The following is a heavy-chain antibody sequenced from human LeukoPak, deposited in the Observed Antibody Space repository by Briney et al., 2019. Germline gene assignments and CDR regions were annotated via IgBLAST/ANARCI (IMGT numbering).Heavy chain of an antibody. J-gene: IGHJ4*02. CDR1: GYTFTDYY. CDR2: VDPEDGET. D-gene: IGHD6-19*01. CDR3: ATWGRRLVQKDY. V-gene: IGHV1-69-2*01. Sequence: ASVEVSCKVSGYTFTDYYMHWVQQAPGKGLEWMGLVDPEDGETIYAEKFQGRVTITADTSTDTAYMELSSLRSEDTAVYYCATWGRRLVQKDYWGQGTLVTVSS.